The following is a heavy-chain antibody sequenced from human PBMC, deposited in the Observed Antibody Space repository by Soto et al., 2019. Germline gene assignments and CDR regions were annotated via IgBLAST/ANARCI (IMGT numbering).Heavy chain of an antibody. V-gene: IGHV2-5*02. CDR2: IYWDDDK. D-gene: IGHD1-26*01. J-gene: IGHJ4*02. Sequence: QITLKESGPTLVKPTQTLTLTCTFSGFSLSTSGVGVGWIRQPPGKALEWLALIYWDDDKRYRPSLKSRLTITKYPSRNQVVLTMPHMDPVDTATYSCAHKGDGSRGFKYWGQGTLVTVSS. CDR1: GFSLSTSGVG. CDR3: AHKGDGSRGFKY.